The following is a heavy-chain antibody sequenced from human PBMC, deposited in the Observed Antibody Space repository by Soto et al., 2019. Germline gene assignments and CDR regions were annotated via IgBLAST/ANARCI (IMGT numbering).Heavy chain of an antibody. Sequence: EVQLVASGGGLVQPGGSLRLSCAASGFTVSSNSMSWGRQAPGKGLEWVSVIYSGGSTYYADSVKGRFTISRDNSKNTLYLQMTSLSAEETAVYYCARRKLDYIWGSYRYIWFDYWGQGTLVTVSS. CDR2: IYSGGST. J-gene: IGHJ4*02. V-gene: IGHV3-66*04. D-gene: IGHD3-16*02. CDR3: ARRKLDYIWGSYRYIWFDY. CDR1: GFTVSSNS.